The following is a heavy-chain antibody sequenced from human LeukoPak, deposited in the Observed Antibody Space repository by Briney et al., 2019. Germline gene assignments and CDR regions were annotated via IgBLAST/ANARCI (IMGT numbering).Heavy chain of an antibody. J-gene: IGHJ4*02. D-gene: IGHD2-21*02. CDR3: TTRDVAVSGMGLDY. CDR1: GYTFTSYD. Sequence: ASVKVSCKASGYTFTSYDINWVRQAAGQGLEWMGWMNPNSGNTGYAQKFQGRVTITRNTSITTAYMELSTLRYEDTAVYYCTTRDVAVSGMGLDYWGQGTLVTVSS. V-gene: IGHV1-8*03. CDR2: MNPNSGNT.